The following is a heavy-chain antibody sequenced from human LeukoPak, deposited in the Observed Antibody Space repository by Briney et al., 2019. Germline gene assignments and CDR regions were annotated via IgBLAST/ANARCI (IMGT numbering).Heavy chain of an antibody. CDR1: GFTFSSYA. V-gene: IGHV3-23*01. Sequence: PGGSLRLSCAASGFTFSSYAMSWVRQAPGKGLEWVSAISGSGGSTYYADSVKGRFTISRDNSKNTLYLQMNSLRAEDTAVYYCAKAGGFLEWLLYPHYYYMDVWGKGTTVTVSS. D-gene: IGHD3-3*01. CDR3: AKAGGFLEWLLYPHYYYMDV. J-gene: IGHJ6*03. CDR2: ISGSGGST.